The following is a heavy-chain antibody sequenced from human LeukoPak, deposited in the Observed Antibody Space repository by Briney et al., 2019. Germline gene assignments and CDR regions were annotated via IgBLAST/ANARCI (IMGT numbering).Heavy chain of an antibody. CDR1: GGSISSYY. CDR2: IYYSGST. D-gene: IGHD2-2*01. Sequence: SETLSXTCTVSGGSISSYYWSWIRQPPGKGLEWIGYIYYSGSTNYNPSLKSRVTISVDTSKNQFSLKLSSVTAADTAVYYCARGTAPDWYFDLWGRGTLVTVSS. CDR3: ARGTAPDWYFDL. V-gene: IGHV4-59*01. J-gene: IGHJ2*01.